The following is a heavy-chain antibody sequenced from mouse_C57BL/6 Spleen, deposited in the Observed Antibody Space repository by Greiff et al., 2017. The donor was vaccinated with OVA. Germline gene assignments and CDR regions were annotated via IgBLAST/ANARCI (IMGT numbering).Heavy chain of an antibody. V-gene: IGHV1-85*01. Sequence: QVHVKQSGPELVKPGASVKLSCKASGYTFTSYDINWVKQRPVQGLEWIGLIYPRDGSTKYNEKFKGKATLTVDTSSSTAYMELHSLTSEDSAVYFCARPFYGSYYFDYWGQGTTLTVSS. CDR2: IYPRDGST. J-gene: IGHJ2*01. CDR3: ARPFYGSYYFDY. CDR1: GYTFTSYD. D-gene: IGHD1-1*01.